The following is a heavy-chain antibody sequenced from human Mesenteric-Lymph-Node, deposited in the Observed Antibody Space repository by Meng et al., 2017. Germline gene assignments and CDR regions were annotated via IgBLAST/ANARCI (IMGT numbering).Heavy chain of an antibody. CDR1: GGSFSGYY. J-gene: IGHJ4*02. V-gene: IGHV4-34*01. CDR3: ARGSSSSWYFGY. D-gene: IGHD6-13*01. Sequence: QGQLQESGPGLVKPSETLSLTCAVYGGSFSGYYWSWIRQPPGKGLEWIGEINHSGSTNYNPSLKSRVTISVDTSKNQFSLKLSSVTAADTAVYYCARGSSSSWYFGYWGQGTLVTVSS. CDR2: INHSGST.